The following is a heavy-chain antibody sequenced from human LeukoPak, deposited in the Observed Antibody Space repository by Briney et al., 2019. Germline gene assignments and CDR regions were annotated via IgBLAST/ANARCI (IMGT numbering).Heavy chain of an antibody. CDR3: ARHDILTGYY. Sequence: SETLSLTCAVSGGSSRSGDYFWSWIRQPPGKGLEWIGHIHYSGNTYYNPSLKSRVSISVDTSKNQFSLKLSSVTAADTAVYYCARHDILTGYYWGQGTLVTVSS. D-gene: IGHD3-9*01. J-gene: IGHJ4*02. V-gene: IGHV4-30-4*01. CDR1: GGSSRSGDYF. CDR2: IHYSGNT.